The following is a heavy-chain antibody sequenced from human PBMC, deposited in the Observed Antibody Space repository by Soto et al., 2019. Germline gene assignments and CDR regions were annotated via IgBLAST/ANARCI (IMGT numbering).Heavy chain of an antibody. CDR2: IYYSGST. CDR1: GGSISSSSYY. V-gene: IGHV4-39*01. Sequence: SETLSLTCTVSGGSISSSSYYWGWIRQPPGKGLEWIGSIYYSGSTYYNPSLKSRVTISVDTSKNQFSLKLSSVTAADTAVYYCAIGSSSWYYFDYWGQGTLVTVSS. CDR3: AIGSSSWYYFDY. J-gene: IGHJ4*02. D-gene: IGHD6-13*01.